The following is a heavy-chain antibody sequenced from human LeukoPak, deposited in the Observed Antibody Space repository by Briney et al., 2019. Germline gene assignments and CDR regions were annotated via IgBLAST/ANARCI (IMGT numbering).Heavy chain of an antibody. V-gene: IGHV1-2*02. CDR1: GHTFTGYY. CDR3: ARGYYDSSGYYYPESNFDY. CDR2: INPNSGGT. D-gene: IGHD3-22*01. Sequence: ASVKVSCKASGHTFTGYYMHWVRQAPGQGLEWMGWINPNSGGTNYAQKFQGRVTMTRDTSISTAYMELSRLRSDDTAVYYCARGYYDSSGYYYPESNFDYWGQGTLVTVSS. J-gene: IGHJ4*02.